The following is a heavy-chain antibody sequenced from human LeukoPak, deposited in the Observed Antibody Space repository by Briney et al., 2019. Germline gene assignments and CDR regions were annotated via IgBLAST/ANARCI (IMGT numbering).Heavy chain of an antibody. J-gene: IGHJ4*02. CDR2: ISSSSSTI. Sequence: GGSLRLSCAASGFSFSSYSMNWVRQAPGKRLEWVSYISSSSSTIYYADSVKGRFTISRDNAKNSLYLQMNSLRDEDTAVYYCARDGEYYYDSSGYYYWGQGTLVTVSS. CDR1: GFSFSSYS. D-gene: IGHD3-22*01. V-gene: IGHV3-48*02. CDR3: ARDGEYYYDSSGYYY.